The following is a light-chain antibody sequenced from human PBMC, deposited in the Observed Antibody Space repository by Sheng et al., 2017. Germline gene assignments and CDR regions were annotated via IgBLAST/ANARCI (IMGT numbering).Light chain of an antibody. CDR2: DAS. J-gene: IGKJ5*01. V-gene: IGKV3-11*01. CDR3: QLGIT. Sequence: EIVMTQSPATLSVSPGERATLSCRASQSVSSNLAWYQQKPGQAPRLLIYDASNRATGIPARFSGSGSGTDFTLTISSLEPEDFAVYYCQLGITFGQGTRLEIK. CDR1: QSVSSN.